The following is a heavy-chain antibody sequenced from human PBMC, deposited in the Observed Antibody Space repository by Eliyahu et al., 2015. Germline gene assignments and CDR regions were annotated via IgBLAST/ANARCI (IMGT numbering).Heavy chain of an antibody. CDR1: GFTFSGSS. Sequence: EVQLVESGGGLVQPGGSLRLSXAAXGFTFSGSSMNWVRQAPGKRLEWLSYITNTGSAKYYADSVKGRFTISRDNAKNSLYLQMNSLRVEDTAVYYCASPARPLRGYNYYYIDVWGNGTTVTVSS. CDR2: ITNTGSAK. V-gene: IGHV3-48*01. CDR3: ASPARPLRGYNYYYIDV. J-gene: IGHJ6*03. D-gene: IGHD5-24*01.